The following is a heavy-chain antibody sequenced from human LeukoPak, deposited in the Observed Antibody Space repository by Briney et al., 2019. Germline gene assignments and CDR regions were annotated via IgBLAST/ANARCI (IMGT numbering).Heavy chain of an antibody. D-gene: IGHD3-9*01. Sequence: SETLSLTCTVSGGSISSGDYYWSWIRQPPGKGLEWIGYIYYSRSTYYNPSLKSRVTISVDTSKNQFSLKLSSVTAADTAVYYCARGNYDILTGSIIFDYWGQGTLVTVSS. CDR2: IYYSRST. V-gene: IGHV4-30-4*01. CDR1: GGSISSGDYY. CDR3: ARGNYDILTGSIIFDY. J-gene: IGHJ4*02.